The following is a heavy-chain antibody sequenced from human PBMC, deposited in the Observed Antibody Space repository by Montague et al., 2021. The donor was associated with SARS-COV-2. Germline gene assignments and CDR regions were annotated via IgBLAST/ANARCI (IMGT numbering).Heavy chain of an antibody. D-gene: IGHD3-10*01. J-gene: IGHJ6*02. CDR3: AREYSAPRWFGEYNRYGMDV. CDR2: IWYDGSNQ. CDR1: GFTFSSYD. V-gene: IGHV3-33*08. Sequence: SLRLSCAASGFTFSSYDMHWVRQAPGKGLEWVAVIWYDGSNQYYGDSVKGRFTISRDNSKNTLYLQMSSLRAEDTAVYYCAREYSAPRWFGEYNRYGMDVWGQGTMVTVSS.